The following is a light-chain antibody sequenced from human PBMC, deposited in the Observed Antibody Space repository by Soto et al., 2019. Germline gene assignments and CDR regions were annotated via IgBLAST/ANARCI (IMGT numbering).Light chain of an antibody. J-gene: IGKJ5*01. CDR2: KAS. CDR3: QQYNSYPST. Sequence: DIQMTQSPSTLSASVGDRVTITCRASQSISSWLAWYQQKPGKAPKLLIYKASSLESGLPSRSSGSGPGTEFTLTISSLQPDDFATYYCQQYNSYPSTFGQGTRLEIK. V-gene: IGKV1-5*03. CDR1: QSISSW.